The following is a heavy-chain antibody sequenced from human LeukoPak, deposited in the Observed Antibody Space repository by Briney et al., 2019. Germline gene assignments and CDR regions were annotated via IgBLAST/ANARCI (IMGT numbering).Heavy chain of an antibody. D-gene: IGHD6-19*01. V-gene: IGHV1-18*04. J-gene: IGHJ4*02. CDR1: GYTFTRYV. Sequence: ASVKVSCKASGYTFTRYVINSVRQAPGQGREWMGGISGHNGHTNYVQKMQGRVTMTPDTSTNTAYMELRNLTSDDTAVYYCARGPGIAVAGVFDYWGQGSQVTVSS. CDR3: ARGPGIAVAGVFDY. CDR2: ISGHNGHT.